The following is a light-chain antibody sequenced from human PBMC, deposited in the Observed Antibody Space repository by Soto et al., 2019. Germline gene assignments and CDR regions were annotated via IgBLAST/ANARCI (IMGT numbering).Light chain of an antibody. CDR3: QQYGSSPLT. J-gene: IGKJ4*01. Sequence: EIVLTQSTGTLSLSPGERATLSCRASQTVINTYLAWYQQKPGQAPRLLIYGASSRATGVPDRFSGSGSGTDFTLTISRLEPEDFAVYFCQQYGSSPLTFGGGTKVEIK. V-gene: IGKV3-20*01. CDR2: GAS. CDR1: QTVINTY.